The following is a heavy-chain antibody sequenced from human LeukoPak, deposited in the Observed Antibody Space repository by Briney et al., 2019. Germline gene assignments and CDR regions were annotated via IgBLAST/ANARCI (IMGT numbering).Heavy chain of an antibody. CDR2: ISGSGGST. V-gene: IGHV3-23*01. Sequence: GESLKISCAASGFTFSSYAMSWVRQAPGKGLEWVSAISGSGGSTYYADSVKGRFTISRDNSKNTLYLQMNSLRAEDTAVYYCAKDLYCSGGSCYRTVTDAFDIWGQGTMVTVSS. J-gene: IGHJ3*02. D-gene: IGHD2-15*01. CDR1: GFTFSSYA. CDR3: AKDLYCSGGSCYRTVTDAFDI.